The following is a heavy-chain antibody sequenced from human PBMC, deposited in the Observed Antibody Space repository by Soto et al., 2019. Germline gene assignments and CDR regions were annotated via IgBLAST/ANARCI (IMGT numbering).Heavy chain of an antibody. CDR2: VYYNGNT. J-gene: IGHJ6*02. CDR1: GGSISGSSYY. V-gene: IGHV4-39*02. CDR3: ARECTVATIGGGMDV. Sequence: SEPLSLTCTVSGGSISGSSYYWGWIRQPPGKGLEWIGSVYYNGNTYYDPSLKSRVTISVDTSRNQFSLKLSSVTAADTAVYYCARECTVATIGGGMDVWGQGTTVTVYS. D-gene: IGHD5-12*01.